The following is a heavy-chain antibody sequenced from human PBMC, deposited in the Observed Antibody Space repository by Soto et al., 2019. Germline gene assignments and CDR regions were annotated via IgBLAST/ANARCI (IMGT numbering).Heavy chain of an antibody. Sequence: SETLSLTCTVSGGSISSSSYYWGWIRQPPGKGLEWIGSIYYSGSTYYNPSLKSRVTISVDTSKNQFSLKLSSVTAADTAVYYCASVLRYFDWLPTSPDFDYWGQGTLVTVSS. V-gene: IGHV4-39*01. CDR2: IYYSGST. J-gene: IGHJ4*02. D-gene: IGHD3-9*01. CDR3: ASVLRYFDWLPTSPDFDY. CDR1: GGSISSSSYY.